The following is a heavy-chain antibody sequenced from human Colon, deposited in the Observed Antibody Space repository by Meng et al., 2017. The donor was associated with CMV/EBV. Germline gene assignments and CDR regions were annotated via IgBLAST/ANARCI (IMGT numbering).Heavy chain of an antibody. V-gene: IGHV3-43*01. CDR1: GFTFDDYT. J-gene: IGHJ4*02. D-gene: IGHD2-2*01. CDR3: AKEHCSSTSCSGDFDY. CDR2: ISWDGGST. Sequence: SGFTFDDYTMHWVRQAPGKGLEWVSLISWDGGSTYYADSVKGRFTISRDNSKNSLYLQMNSLRTEDTALYYCAKEHCSSTSCSGDFDYWGQGTLVTVSS.